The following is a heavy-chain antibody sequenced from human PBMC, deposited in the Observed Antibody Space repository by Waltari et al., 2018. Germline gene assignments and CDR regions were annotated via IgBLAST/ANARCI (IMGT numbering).Heavy chain of an antibody. Sequence: EVQLVESGGGWVQPGGSLRLSCAASGFTFKNYEMGWVRQAPGKGLELLSYISSSGTNIYIADSVKGRFTFSRDNANNSLSLQMDSLGVEDTAIYYCARGFVTGKHFLAFDIWGQGTVVTVSS. CDR2: ISSSGTNI. CDR3: ARGFVTGKHFLAFDI. V-gene: IGHV3-48*03. CDR1: GFTFKNYE. J-gene: IGHJ3*02. D-gene: IGHD2-8*02.